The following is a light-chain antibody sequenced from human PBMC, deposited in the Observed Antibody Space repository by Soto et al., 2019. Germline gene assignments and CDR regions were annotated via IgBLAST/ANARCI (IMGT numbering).Light chain of an antibody. V-gene: IGKV3-15*01. CDR1: QSVSSN. Sequence: EIVMTQSPATLSVSPGERATLSCRASQSVSSNLAWYQQKTGQAPRPLIYGASTRATGIPARFSGSGSGTAFTLTVGSLHLEVFGVYYEEEDENGRRTFGQGTKVEGK. CDR2: GAS. J-gene: IGKJ1*01. CDR3: EEDENGRRT.